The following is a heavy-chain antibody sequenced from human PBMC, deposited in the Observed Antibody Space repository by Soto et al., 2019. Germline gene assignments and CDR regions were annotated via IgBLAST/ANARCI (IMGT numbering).Heavy chain of an antibody. V-gene: IGHV5-51*01. CDR2: IYPGDSDT. CDR3: ARYGDYVLERFDY. J-gene: IGHJ4*02. Sequence: YWSWIRQPPGKGLEWMGTIYPGDSDTRYSPSFQGQVTISADKSISTAYLQWSSLKASDTAMYYCARYGDYVLERFDYWGQGTLVTSPQ. D-gene: IGHD4-17*01. CDR1: YW.